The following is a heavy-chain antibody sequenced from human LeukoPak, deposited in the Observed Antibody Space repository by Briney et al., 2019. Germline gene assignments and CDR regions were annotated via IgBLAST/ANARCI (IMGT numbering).Heavy chain of an antibody. V-gene: IGHV3-30-3*01. D-gene: IGHD2-2*01. CDR1: GFTFSSYA. Sequence: GGSLRLSCAASGFTFSSYAMHWVRQAPGKGLEWVAVISYDGSNKYYADSVKGRFTISRDSSKNTLYLQMNSLRAEDTAVYYCAREGYCSSTSCYGRFFDYWGQGTLVTVSS. CDR2: ISYDGSNK. J-gene: IGHJ4*02. CDR3: AREGYCSSTSCYGRFFDY.